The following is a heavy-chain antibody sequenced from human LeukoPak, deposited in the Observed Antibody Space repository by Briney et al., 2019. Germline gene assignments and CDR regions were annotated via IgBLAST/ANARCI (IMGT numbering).Heavy chain of an antibody. CDR1: GYTFTGYY. J-gene: IGHJ5*02. V-gene: IGHV1-2*02. CDR3: ARDREYYYGSGSLRNWFDP. Sequence: GASVKVSCKASGYTFTGYYMHWVRQAPGQGLERMGWINPNSGGTNYAQKFQGRVTMTRDTSISTAYMELSRLRSGDTAVYYCARDREYYYGSGSLRNWFDPWGQGTLVTVSS. CDR2: INPNSGGT. D-gene: IGHD3-10*01.